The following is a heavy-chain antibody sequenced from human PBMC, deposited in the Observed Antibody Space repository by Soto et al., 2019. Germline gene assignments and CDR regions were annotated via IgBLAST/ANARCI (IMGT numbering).Heavy chain of an antibody. V-gene: IGHV1-69*12. Sequence: QVQLVQSGAEVKKPGSSVKVSCKASGGTFSSYAISWVRQAPRQGLEWMGGIIPIFGTANYAQKFQGRVTITADESTSTAYMELSSLRSEDTAVYYCARTLPPPGIAVAGTFDYWVQGTLVTVSS. D-gene: IGHD6-19*01. CDR3: ARTLPPPGIAVAGTFDY. CDR2: IIPIFGTA. J-gene: IGHJ4*02. CDR1: GGTFSSYA.